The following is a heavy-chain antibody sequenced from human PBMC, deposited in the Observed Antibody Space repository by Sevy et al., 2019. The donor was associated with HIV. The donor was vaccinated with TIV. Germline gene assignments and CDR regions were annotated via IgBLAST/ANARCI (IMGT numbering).Heavy chain of an antibody. CDR3: AKVPAGGTTLYYYYYMDV. CDR1: GFTFSSYG. V-gene: IGHV3-30*02. Sequence: GGSLRLSCAASGFTFSSYGMHWVRQAPGKGLEWVSFIRYDGSNKYYADSVKGRFTISRDNSKNTLYLQMNSLRAEDTDVYYCAKVPAGGTTLYYYYYMDVWGKGTTVTVSS. CDR2: IRYDGSNK. D-gene: IGHD1-7*01. J-gene: IGHJ6*03.